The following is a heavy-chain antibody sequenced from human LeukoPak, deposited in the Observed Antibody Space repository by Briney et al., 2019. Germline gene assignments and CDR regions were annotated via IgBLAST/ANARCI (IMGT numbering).Heavy chain of an antibody. CDR1: GGSISSYY. J-gene: IGHJ5*02. Sequence: SETLSLTCTVSGGSISSYYWSWIRQPPGKGLEWIGYIYYSGSTNYNPSLKSRVTISVDTSKNQFSLELSSVTAADPAVYYCARAVQTIFGVVTGFDPWGQGTLVTVSS. V-gene: IGHV4-59*01. CDR2: IYYSGST. CDR3: ARAVQTIFGVVTGFDP. D-gene: IGHD3-3*01.